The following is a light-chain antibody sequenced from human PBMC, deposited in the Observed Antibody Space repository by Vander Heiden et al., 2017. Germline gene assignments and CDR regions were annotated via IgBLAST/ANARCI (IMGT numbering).Light chain of an antibody. V-gene: IGKV1-12*01. J-gene: IGKJ5*01. CDR2: AAS. CDR1: QGISNW. CDR3: QQASSLPLT. Sequence: DIQMTQSHSSVSASVGDRFSIPSRASQGISNWLAWYQLKPGKAPKFLIYAASSLQSGVPSRFSGSGSGTDFTLTIINLQPEDFATYYCQQASSLPLTFGQGTRLEIK.